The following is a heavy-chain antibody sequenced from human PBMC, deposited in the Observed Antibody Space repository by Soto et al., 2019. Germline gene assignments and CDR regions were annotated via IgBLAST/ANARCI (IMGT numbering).Heavy chain of an antibody. CDR2: IYHSGTT. V-gene: IGHV4-31*03. Sequence: QVQLQESGPGLVKPSQTLSLTCTVSGGSISSGGYYWSWIRQHPGKGLEWIGYIYHSGTTYYNSSLKSRVTISVDTSKNQFSLKLTSVTAADTAVYYCARVRGNPLLGWFDPWGQGTLVTVSS. J-gene: IGHJ5*02. CDR3: ARVRGNPLLGWFDP. D-gene: IGHD2-2*01. CDR1: GGSISSGGYY.